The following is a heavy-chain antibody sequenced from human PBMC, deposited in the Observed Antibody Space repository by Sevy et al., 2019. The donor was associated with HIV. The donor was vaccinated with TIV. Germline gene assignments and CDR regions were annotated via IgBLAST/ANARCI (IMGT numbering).Heavy chain of an antibody. CDR3: ATIIFYRTDMTTWHWGY. V-gene: IGHV3-7*01. J-gene: IGHJ4*02. CDR1: GFSFSKHW. D-gene: IGHD7-27*01. Sequence: GGSLRLSCAASGFSFSKHWMSWVRQSPGKGLEWVASIKEDGSEKYYVDFMKGRVTISRDAAKNSMYLQMNTLGDEDTAVYYCATIIFYRTDMTTWHWGYWGQGALVTVSS. CDR2: IKEDGSEK.